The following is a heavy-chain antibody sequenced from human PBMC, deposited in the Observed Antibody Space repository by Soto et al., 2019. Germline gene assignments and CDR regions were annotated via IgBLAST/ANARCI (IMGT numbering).Heavy chain of an antibody. V-gene: IGHV3-23*01. Sequence: GGALRLSCAASGFTFSSYAMSWVRQAPGKGLEWVSAISGSGGSTYYADSVKGRFTISRDNSKNTLYLQMNSLRAEDTAVYYCAKDHYDFWSGYYSPHFDYWGQGTLVTVSS. J-gene: IGHJ4*02. CDR2: ISGSGGST. CDR3: AKDHYDFWSGYYSPHFDY. D-gene: IGHD3-3*01. CDR1: GFTFSSYA.